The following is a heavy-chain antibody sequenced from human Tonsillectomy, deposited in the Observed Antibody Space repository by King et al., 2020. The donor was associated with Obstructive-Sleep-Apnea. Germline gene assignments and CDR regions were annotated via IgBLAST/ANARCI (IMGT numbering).Heavy chain of an antibody. J-gene: IGHJ6*02. CDR3: ANTAMGDYHYYGLDV. CDR2: ISDSGGRT. CDR1: GFTFSRYA. V-gene: IGHV3-23*04. D-gene: IGHD5-18*01. Sequence: VQLVESGGGLVQPGGSLRLSCAASGFTFSRYAMSWVRQAPGKGLEWVSGISDSGGRTFYAVSVKGRFTVSRDNSKNTLFLQINSLRGEDSAVYYCANTAMGDYHYYGLDVWGQGTTVTVSS.